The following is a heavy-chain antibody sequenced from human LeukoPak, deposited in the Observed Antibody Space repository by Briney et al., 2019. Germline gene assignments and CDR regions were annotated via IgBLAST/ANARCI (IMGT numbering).Heavy chain of an antibody. J-gene: IGHJ4*02. V-gene: IGHV3-23*01. CDR2: ISGSGGST. CDR1: GFTFSSYA. D-gene: IGHD4-17*01. CDR3: AKDHRTVTYFRPGFGY. Sequence: PGGSLRLSCAASGFTFSSYAMSWVRQALGKGLEWVSAISGSGGSTYYADSVKGRFTISRDNSKNTLYLQMNSLRAEDTAVHCCAKDHRTVTYFRPGFGYWGQGTLVTVSS.